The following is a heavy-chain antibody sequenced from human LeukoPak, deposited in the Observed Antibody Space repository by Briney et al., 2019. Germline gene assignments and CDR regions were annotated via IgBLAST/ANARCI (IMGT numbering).Heavy chain of an antibody. Sequence: GGSLRLSCATSGFTFSSHGMSWVRQAPGKGLEWVSAISGSGGSTYYADSVKGRFTISRDNSKNTLYLQMNSLRAEDTAVYYCAKGSSGWFLDAFDIWGQGTMVTVSS. D-gene: IGHD6-19*01. J-gene: IGHJ3*02. CDR2: ISGSGGST. CDR1: GFTFSSHG. V-gene: IGHV3-23*01. CDR3: AKGSSGWFLDAFDI.